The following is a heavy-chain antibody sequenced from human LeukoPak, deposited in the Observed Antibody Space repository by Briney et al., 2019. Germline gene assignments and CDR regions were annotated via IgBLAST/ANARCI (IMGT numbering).Heavy chain of an antibody. CDR2: ISYDGSNK. V-gene: IGHV3-30-3*01. CDR3: VRDLEWLSVSAYYYYGMDV. Sequence: GGSLRLSCAASGFTFSSYAMYWVRQAPGKWRGWVAVISYDGSNKYYADSVKGRFTISRDNSKNTLYLQMNSLRAEDTAVYYCVRDLEWLSVSAYYYYGMDVWGQGTAVTVSS. J-gene: IGHJ6*02. CDR1: GFTFSSYA. D-gene: IGHD3-3*01.